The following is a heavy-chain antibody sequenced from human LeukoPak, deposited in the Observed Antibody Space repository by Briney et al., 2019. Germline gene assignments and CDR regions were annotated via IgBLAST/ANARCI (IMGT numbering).Heavy chain of an antibody. V-gene: IGHV4-59*08. CDR2: IYYSGST. D-gene: IGHD2-15*01. Sequence: PSQTLSLTCTVSGGSISSYYWSWIRQPPGKGLEWIGYIYYSGSTNYNPSLKSRVTISVDTSKNQFSLRLSSVTAADTAVYYCARHDYCSGGSCYPEDWFDPWGQGTLVTVSS. CDR3: ARHDYCSGGSCYPEDWFDP. J-gene: IGHJ5*02. CDR1: GGSISSYY.